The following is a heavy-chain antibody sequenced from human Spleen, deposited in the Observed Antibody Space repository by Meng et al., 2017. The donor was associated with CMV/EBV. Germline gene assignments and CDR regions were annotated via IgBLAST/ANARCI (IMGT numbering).Heavy chain of an antibody. CDR2: INLSGST. D-gene: IGHD6-6*01. CDR1: GGSFSGYY. V-gene: IGHV4-34*01. Sequence: SETLSLTCTIYGGSFSGYYWSWIRQPPGKGLEWIGEINLSGSTNYNPSLKSRVTISVDTSKNQFSLKLTSVTATDTAVYYCARDDSSSAVYYYYGMDVWGQGTTVTVSS. J-gene: IGHJ6*02. CDR3: ARDDSSSAVYYYYGMDV.